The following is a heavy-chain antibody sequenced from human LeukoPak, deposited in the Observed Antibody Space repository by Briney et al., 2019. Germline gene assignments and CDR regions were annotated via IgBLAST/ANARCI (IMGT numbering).Heavy chain of an antibody. CDR3: ARDLYGSYYYFDY. CDR2: ISSSSSYI. V-gene: IGHV3-21*04. CDR1: GFTFSSYS. J-gene: IGHJ4*02. Sequence: GGSLRLSCAASGFTFSSYSMNWVRQAPGKGLEWVSSISSSSSYIYYADSVKGRFTISRDNAKNSLYLQMNSLRAEDTAVYYCARDLYGSYYYFDYWGQGTLVTVSS. D-gene: IGHD1-26*01.